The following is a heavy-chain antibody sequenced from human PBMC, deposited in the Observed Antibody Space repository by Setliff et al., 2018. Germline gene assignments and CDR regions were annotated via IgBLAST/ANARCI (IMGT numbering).Heavy chain of an antibody. CDR1: GFTFSSYA. J-gene: IGHJ5*02. CDR2: IRGGRSGDT. V-gene: IGHV3-23*01. Sequence: GGSLRLSCAASGFTFSSYAMTWVRQAPGQGLEWVSAIRGGRSGDTYYADSVKGRFTISRDNSKNILYLQMNSLRADDTAVYYCAKDQDWFDPWGQGTLVTVSS. CDR3: AKDQDWFDP.